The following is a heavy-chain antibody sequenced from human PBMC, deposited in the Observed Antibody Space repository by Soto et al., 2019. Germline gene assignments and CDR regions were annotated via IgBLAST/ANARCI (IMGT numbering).Heavy chain of an antibody. J-gene: IGHJ1*01. Sequence: ASVKVSCKASGYTFTSYGISWVRQAPGQGLEWMGWISAYNGNTNYAQKLQGRVTMTTDTSTSTAYMELRSLRSDDTAVYYCARAHDSGLPHYREYFQHWGQGTLVTVSS. D-gene: IGHD5-12*01. CDR2: ISAYNGNT. CDR1: GYTFTSYG. CDR3: ARAHDSGLPHYREYFQH. V-gene: IGHV1-18*01.